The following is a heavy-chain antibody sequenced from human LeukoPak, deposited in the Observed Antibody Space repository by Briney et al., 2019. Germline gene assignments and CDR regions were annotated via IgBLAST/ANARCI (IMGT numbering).Heavy chain of an antibody. V-gene: IGHV1-2*02. CDR3: ARGGAPGGLRPYHYYY. Sequence: ASVKVSCKASGYIFSDYWIHWVRQAPGRGLECLGWIDPASGITNQPQKFQGRITVTRDTSASTVYMDLTGLTTDDTALYYCARGGAPGGLRPYHYYYWGQGTLVTVSS. CDR1: GYIFSDYW. J-gene: IGHJ4*02. D-gene: IGHD1-14*01. CDR2: IDPASGIT.